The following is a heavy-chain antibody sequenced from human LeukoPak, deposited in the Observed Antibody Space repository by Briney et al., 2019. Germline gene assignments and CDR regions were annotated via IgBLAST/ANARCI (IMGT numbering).Heavy chain of an antibody. CDR3: ARTMTTVMPRADWFDP. CDR2: TYYRSKWHN. V-gene: IGHV6-1*01. J-gene: IGHJ5*02. D-gene: IGHD4-11*01. Sequence: SQTLSLTCALSGDSVSSNSAAWNWIRQSPSRGLEWLGRTYYRSKWHNDYAVSVKSRITINPDTSKNQFSLQLNSVTPEDTAVYYCARTMTTVMPRADWFDPWGQGTLVTVSS. CDR1: GDSVSSNSAA.